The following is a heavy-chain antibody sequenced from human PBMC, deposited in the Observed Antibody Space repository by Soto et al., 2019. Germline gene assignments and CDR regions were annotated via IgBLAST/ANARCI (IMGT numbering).Heavy chain of an antibody. J-gene: IGHJ5*02. CDR2: THHSGIN. CDR3: ATHFYGAYVVDR. D-gene: IGHD4-17*01. CDR1: GFSISSGTR. Sequence: SETLSLTCAVSGFSISSGTRGAGRRRPPGEGRRGIGSTHHSGINYYSTAHKSGVTISVDPSKNQIPRGLGSVTAADTALYYYATHFYGAYVVDRWGQGTLAPVSS. V-gene: IGHV4-38-2*01.